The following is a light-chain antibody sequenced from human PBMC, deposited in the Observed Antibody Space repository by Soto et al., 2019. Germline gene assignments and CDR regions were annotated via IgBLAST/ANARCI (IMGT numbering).Light chain of an antibody. CDR2: DAS. V-gene: IGKV1-5*01. J-gene: IGKJ1*01. Sequence: QVTQSPPTLSASVGDRVTITCRASQSISSWLAWYQQKPGKAPKLLIYDASSLESGVPSRFSGSGSGTEFTLTISSLQPDDFATYYCQQYNSYWTFGQGTKVDI. CDR1: QSISSW. CDR3: QQYNSYWT.